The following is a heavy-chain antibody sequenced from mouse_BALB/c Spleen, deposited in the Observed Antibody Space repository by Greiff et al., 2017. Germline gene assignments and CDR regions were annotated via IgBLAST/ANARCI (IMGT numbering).Heavy chain of an antibody. Sequence: EVQLQESGPGLVKPSQSLSLTCSVTGYSITSGYYWNWIRQFPGNQLEWMGYISYDGSNNYNPSLKNRISITRDTSKNQFFLKLNSVTTEDTATYYCARGGAYGNYAWFAYWGQGTLVTVSA. CDR1: GYSITSGYY. CDR2: ISYDGSN. J-gene: IGHJ3*01. D-gene: IGHD2-1*01. V-gene: IGHV3-6*02. CDR3: ARGGAYGNYAWFAY.